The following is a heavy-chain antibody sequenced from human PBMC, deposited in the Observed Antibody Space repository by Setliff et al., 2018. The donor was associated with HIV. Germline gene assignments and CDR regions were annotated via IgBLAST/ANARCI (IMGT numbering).Heavy chain of an antibody. D-gene: IGHD5-12*01. J-gene: IGHJ4*02. CDR3: ARHRGDSGWPRGTDS. CDR1: GGSIISSNFY. V-gene: IGHV4-39*01. Sequence: SETLSLTCTVSGGSIISSNFYWGWIRQPPGKGPEDIGSIDYSGSTYYNPSLESRVTIPVDTSKSQFSLKLSSVTAADTAIYYCARHRGDSGWPRGTDSWGQGTLVTVSS. CDR2: IDYSGST.